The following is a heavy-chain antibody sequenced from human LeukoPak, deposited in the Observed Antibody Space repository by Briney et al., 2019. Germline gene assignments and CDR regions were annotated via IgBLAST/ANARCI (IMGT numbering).Heavy chain of an antibody. CDR2: INPNSGGT. CDR1: GYTFTGYY. V-gene: IGHV1-2*06. CDR3: ARRYCSGGSCYLFDY. J-gene: IGHJ4*02. Sequence: VASVKVSCKASGYTFTGYYMHWVRQAPGQGLEWMGRINPNSGGTNYAQKFQGRVTMTRDTSISTAYMELSRLRSDDTAVYYCARRYCSGGSCYLFDYWGQRTLVTVSS. D-gene: IGHD2-15*01.